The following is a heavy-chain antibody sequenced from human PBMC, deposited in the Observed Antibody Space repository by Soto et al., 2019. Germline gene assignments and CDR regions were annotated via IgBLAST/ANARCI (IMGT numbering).Heavy chain of an antibody. Sequence: QVQLVESGGGVVQPGRSLRLSCAASEFSFRSYGMHWVRQAPGKGLEWVALISYDATKKYYADSVKGRFTISRDNSKNTLYLQMNGLRAEDMAVYYCARDLEVAVTGNFDYWGQGTLVTVSS. CDR2: ISYDATKK. J-gene: IGHJ4*02. CDR1: EFSFRSYG. D-gene: IGHD6-19*01. CDR3: ARDLEVAVTGNFDY. V-gene: IGHV3-30*03.